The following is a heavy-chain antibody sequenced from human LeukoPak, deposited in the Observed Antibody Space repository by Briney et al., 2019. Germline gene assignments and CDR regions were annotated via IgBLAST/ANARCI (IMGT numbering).Heavy chain of an antibody. CDR2: INPNSGGT. J-gene: IGHJ4*02. D-gene: IGHD6-13*01. V-gene: IGHV1-2*02. Sequence: GAAVKVSCKASGYIFTGHYMHWVRQAPGQGLEWMGWINPNSGGTNYAQKFQGRVTMTRDTSISTAYMELSRLRSDDTAVYYCARDRRVGYKQQLLFDSEVYWGQGTLVTVSS. CDR1: GYIFTGHY. CDR3: ARDRRVGYKQQLLFDSEVY.